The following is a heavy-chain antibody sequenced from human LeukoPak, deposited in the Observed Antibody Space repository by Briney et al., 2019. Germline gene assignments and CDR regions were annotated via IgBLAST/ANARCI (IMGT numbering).Heavy chain of an antibody. D-gene: IGHD2-15*01. CDR3: ARSGYCSGGSCYPEDYFDY. Sequence: NASETLSLTCAVSGYSISSGYYWGWIRQPPGEGLEWIGSIYHSGSTYYNPSLKSRVTISVDTSKNQFSLKLSSVTAADTAVYYCARSGYCSGGSCYPEDYFDYWGQGTLVTVSS. V-gene: IGHV4-38-2*01. J-gene: IGHJ4*02. CDR2: IYHSGST. CDR1: GYSISSGYY.